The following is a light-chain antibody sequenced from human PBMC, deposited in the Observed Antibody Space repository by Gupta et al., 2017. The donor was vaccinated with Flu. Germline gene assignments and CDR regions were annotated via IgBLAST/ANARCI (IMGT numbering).Light chain of an antibody. CDR3: QQYAVYPRA. CDR1: QTVSSDS. CDR2: AAS. V-gene: IGKV3-20*01. Sequence: EIVLTQSPGALSMSPGERATLSCRAGQTVSSDSVAWYQQRPGQAPRLLTYAASSRHTGIPDRFTGSGSGTDFTLTIARLQPGDSAVYYCQQYAVYPRAFGPGTKVEIK. J-gene: IGKJ1*01.